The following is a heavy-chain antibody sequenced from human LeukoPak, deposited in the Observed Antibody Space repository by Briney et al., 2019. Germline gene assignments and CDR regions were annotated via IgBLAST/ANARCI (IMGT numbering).Heavy chain of an antibody. CDR1: GGSITGYY. Sequence: PSQTLSLTCSISGGSITGYYWSWIRQPPGKGLEWIGYIFYSGSTSYNPSLKSRVTISMDTSKNQISLKLTSVTAADTAVYYCARHYTSGWDLDYWGQGTPVTVSS. J-gene: IGHJ4*02. CDR2: IFYSGST. V-gene: IGHV4-59*08. CDR3: ARHYTSGWDLDY. D-gene: IGHD6-19*01.